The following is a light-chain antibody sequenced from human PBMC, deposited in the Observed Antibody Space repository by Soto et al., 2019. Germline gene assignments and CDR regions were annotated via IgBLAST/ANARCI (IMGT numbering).Light chain of an antibody. Sequence: EILLTQSPCTLSLSPGERATLSCRASQSVTNKQFAWYRQKPGQAPRLLIWGVSNRATGIPERFSGSGSGTDFTLTISSLEPEDFAVYYCQQRSDWPVTFGQGTKVDIK. CDR3: QQRSDWPVT. V-gene: IGKV3D-20*02. CDR2: GVS. J-gene: IGKJ1*01. CDR1: QSVTNKQ.